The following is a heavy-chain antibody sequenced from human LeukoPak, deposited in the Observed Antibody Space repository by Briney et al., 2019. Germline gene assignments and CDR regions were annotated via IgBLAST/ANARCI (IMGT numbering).Heavy chain of an antibody. CDR1: GYTFTSYY. CDR3: ARDLGIAAAGTRSYYFDY. V-gene: IGHV1-46*01. J-gene: IGHJ4*02. Sequence: GASVKVSCKASGYTFTSYYMHWVRQAPGQGLEWMGIINPSGGSTSYAQKFQGRVTMTRDTSTSTVYMELSSLRSEDTAVYYCARDLGIAAAGTRSYYFDYWGQGTLVTVSS. D-gene: IGHD6-13*01. CDR2: INPSGGST.